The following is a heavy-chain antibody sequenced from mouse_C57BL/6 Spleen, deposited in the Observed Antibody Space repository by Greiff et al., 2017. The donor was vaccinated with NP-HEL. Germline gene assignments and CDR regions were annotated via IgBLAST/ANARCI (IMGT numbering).Heavy chain of an antibody. Sequence: EVPLQQSGPELVKPGASVKISCKASGYTFTDYYMNWVKQSHGKSLEWIGEINPNNGGTSYNQKFKGKATLTVDKSSSTAYMELRSLTSEDSAVYYCARKGIYYDYDKGFDYWGQGTTRTVSS. CDR3: ARKGIYYDYDKGFDY. D-gene: IGHD2-4*01. J-gene: IGHJ2*01. CDR2: INPNNGGT. V-gene: IGHV1-26*01. CDR1: GYTFTDYY.